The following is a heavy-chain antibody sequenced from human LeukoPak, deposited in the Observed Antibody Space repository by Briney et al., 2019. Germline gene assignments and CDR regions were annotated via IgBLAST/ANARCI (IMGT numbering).Heavy chain of an antibody. J-gene: IGHJ4*02. CDR3: ARVKYSGRWLHQYYFDY. D-gene: IGHD5-24*01. CDR1: GYTFTSYY. V-gene: IGHV1-46*01. Sequence: ASVKVSCKASGYTFTSYYMHWVRQAPGQGLEWMGIINPSGGSTSYAQKFQGRVTMTRDTSISTAYMELSRLRSDDTAVYYCARVKYSGRWLHQYYFDYWGQGTLVTVSS. CDR2: INPSGGST.